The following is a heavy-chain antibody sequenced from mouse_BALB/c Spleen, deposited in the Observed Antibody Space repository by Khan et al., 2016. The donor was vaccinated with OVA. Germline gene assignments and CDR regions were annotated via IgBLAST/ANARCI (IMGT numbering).Heavy chain of an antibody. V-gene: IGHV1-7*01. J-gene: IGHJ2*01. CDR3: TRDRIDY. CDR2: INPTSGYT. CDR1: GYTFTTYW. Sequence: QVRLQQSGAELAKPGASVKMSCKASGYTFTTYWMHWVKQRPGQGLEWIGYINPTSGYTDYNEKFKDRATLSAVKSYSTAYMQLSSLTSEDSAVYYCTRDRIDYWGQGTTLTVSS.